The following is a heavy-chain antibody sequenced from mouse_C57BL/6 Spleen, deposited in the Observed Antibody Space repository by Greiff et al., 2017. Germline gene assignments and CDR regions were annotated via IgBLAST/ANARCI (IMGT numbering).Heavy chain of an antibody. V-gene: IGHV1-72*01. CDR2: IDPNSGGP. D-gene: IGHD1-1*01. J-gene: IGHJ4*01. CDR1: GYTFTSYW. Sequence: QVQLQQPGAELVKPGASVTLSCKASGYTFTSYWMHWVKQWPGRGLEWIGRIDPNSGGPKYNEKFKSKATLTVDKPTSTAYMQLSSLTSKDAEFYYCARLGGRSYYAMDYWGQGTSVTVSS. CDR3: ARLGGRSYYAMDY.